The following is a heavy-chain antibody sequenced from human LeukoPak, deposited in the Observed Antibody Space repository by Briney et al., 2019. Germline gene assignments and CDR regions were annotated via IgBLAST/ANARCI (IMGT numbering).Heavy chain of an antibody. CDR2: IYSGGNT. CDR3: ASDSNSPYYFQH. J-gene: IGHJ1*01. V-gene: IGHV3-66*01. Sequence: GRCLRLSQAASGFRVRKNYMRWVTQAPGKGLDGISIIYSGGNTLYADSVERRFTISRENSKNTLYLQMNSLSAEDTAVYYCASDSNSPYYFQHWGQGTLVTVAS. D-gene: IGHD6-6*01. CDR1: GFRVRKNY.